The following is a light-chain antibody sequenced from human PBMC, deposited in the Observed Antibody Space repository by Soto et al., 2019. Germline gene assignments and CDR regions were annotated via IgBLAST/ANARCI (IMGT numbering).Light chain of an antibody. CDR3: QLYNRYSREFT. CDR1: QSISSW. CDR2: KAS. V-gene: IGKV1-5*03. J-gene: IGKJ3*01. Sequence: DIQMTQSPSTLSASVGDRVTITCRASQSISSWLAWYQQKPGKAPKLLIYKASSLESGVPSRFSGSGSGTEFTLTISSLQPDDFATYYCQLYNRYSREFTFGPGT.